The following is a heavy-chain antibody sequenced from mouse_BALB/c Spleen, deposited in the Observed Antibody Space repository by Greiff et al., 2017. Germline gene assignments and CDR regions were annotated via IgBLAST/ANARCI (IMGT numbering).Heavy chain of an antibody. CDR2: IYPYNGGT. D-gene: IGHD1-2*01. J-gene: IGHJ3*01. V-gene: IGHV1S29*02. CDR1: GYTFTDYN. Sequence: EVQLQQSGPELVKPGASVKISCKASGYTFTDYNMHWVKQSHGKSLEWIGYIYPYNGGTGYNQKFKSKATLTVDNSSSTAYMELRSLTSEDSAVYYCARKLSRPGFAYWGQGTLVTVSA. CDR3: ARKLSRPGFAY.